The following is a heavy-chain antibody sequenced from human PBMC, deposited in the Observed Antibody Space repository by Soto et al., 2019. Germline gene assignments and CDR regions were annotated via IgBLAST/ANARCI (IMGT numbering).Heavy chain of an antibody. CDR1: GGSISSSTYH. CDR3: SREKESASEH. Sequence: SEALSLTCTVSGGSISSSTYHWAWIRQPPGKGLEWIASIYYTGTTYYSPSLKSRVTISVDTSKNHFSLKLSSVTAADTAVYYCSREKESASEHWGQGTLVTVSS. J-gene: IGHJ4*02. CDR2: IYYTGTT. V-gene: IGHV4-39*02.